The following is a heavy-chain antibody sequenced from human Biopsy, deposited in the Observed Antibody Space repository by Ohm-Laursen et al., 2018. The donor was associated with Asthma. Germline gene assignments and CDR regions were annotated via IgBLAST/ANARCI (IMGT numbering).Heavy chain of an antibody. Sequence: SVKVSCKASGDSLGSFINYAISWVRQAPRQGLEWMGGLIPVLGTADYAPMFEGRVTITADESTSTAYLELTSLRFEDTAVYYCARGYSGTDRIVYYYSGMEVWGQGTLATVSS. V-gene: IGHV1-69*13. J-gene: IGHJ6*02. D-gene: IGHD5-12*01. CDR1: GDSLGSFINYA. CDR3: ARGYSGTDRIVYYYSGMEV. CDR2: LIPVLGTA.